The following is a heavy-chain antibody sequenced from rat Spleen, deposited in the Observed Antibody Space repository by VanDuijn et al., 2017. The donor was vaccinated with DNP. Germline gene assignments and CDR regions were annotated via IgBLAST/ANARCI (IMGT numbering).Heavy chain of an antibody. CDR2: ITSSGGST. Sequence: EVQLVESGENLVRPGRSLKLSCVASGFTFNKYWMTWIRQVPGKGLEWVAAITSSGGSTYYPDSVKGRFTISRDNAKNTLYLQMNSLRSEDTATYYCARGSGTYYWYFDFWGPGTMVTVSS. CDR1: GFTFNKYW. J-gene: IGHJ1*01. V-gene: IGHV5-31*01. CDR3: ARGSGTYYWYFDF. D-gene: IGHD5-1*01.